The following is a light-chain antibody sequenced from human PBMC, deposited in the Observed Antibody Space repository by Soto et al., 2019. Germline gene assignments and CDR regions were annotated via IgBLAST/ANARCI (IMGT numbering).Light chain of an antibody. J-gene: IGKJ1*01. V-gene: IGKV3-20*01. CDR2: GAA. Sequence: EIVLTQSPGTLSLSAGERATLSCEASQSVYSSHLAWYQQKPGQSPRLLIYGAASRATGIPARFSGSGSGTEFSLIISSLEPEDSAVYYCQQYGGPPWTFGQGTKV. CDR1: QSVYSSH. CDR3: QQYGGPPWT.